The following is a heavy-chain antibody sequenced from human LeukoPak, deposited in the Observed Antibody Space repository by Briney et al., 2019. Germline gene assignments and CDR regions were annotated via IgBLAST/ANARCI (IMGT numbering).Heavy chain of an antibody. D-gene: IGHD1-1*01. CDR3: ARGSPTGIFGAFEI. Sequence: ASVKVSCKASGYSFNDYNVHWVRQAPGQGLEWMGKISPKSGDTNYAQRFQGRVTMTRDTSVSTAYMELSRLTSDDTAVYFCARGSPTGIFGAFEIWGQGTMVTVSS. CDR1: GYSFNDYN. J-gene: IGHJ3*02. V-gene: IGHV1-2*02. CDR2: ISPKSGDT.